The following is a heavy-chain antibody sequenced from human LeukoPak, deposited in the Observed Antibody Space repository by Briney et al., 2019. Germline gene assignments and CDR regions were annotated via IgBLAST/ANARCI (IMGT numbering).Heavy chain of an antibody. V-gene: IGHV3-7*03. CDR2: IKQDGSEE. CDR3: AKGGYYGPGVQDS. CDR1: GFTFSRYW. J-gene: IGHJ5*01. D-gene: IGHD3-10*01. Sequence: GGSLRHSCAASGFTFSRYWMSWVRQAPGKGLEWVANIKQDGSEEYYVDSVKGRFTISRDNGKNSLNLQMNSLRAEDTAVYFCAKGGYYGPGVQDSWGQEPWSPSPQ.